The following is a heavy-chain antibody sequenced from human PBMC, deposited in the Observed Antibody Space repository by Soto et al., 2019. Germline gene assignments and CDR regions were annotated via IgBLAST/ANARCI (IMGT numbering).Heavy chain of an antibody. J-gene: IGHJ3*01. CDR3: AHRRGGSLAFDL. D-gene: IGHD1-26*01. CDR2: IYWDDDK. Sequence: QITLKESGPRLVKPTQTLTLTCTFSGFSLSTSGVGVGWIRQPPGKALEWVGLIYWDDDKRYSPSLKSRLTITKDTSNNQVVLTMTNMDPVDTATYYCAHRRGGSLAFDLWGQGTTVTVSS. V-gene: IGHV2-5*02. CDR1: GFSLSTSGVG.